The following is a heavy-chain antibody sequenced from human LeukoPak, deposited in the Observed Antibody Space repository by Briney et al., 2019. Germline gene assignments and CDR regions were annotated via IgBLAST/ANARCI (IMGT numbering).Heavy chain of an antibody. J-gene: IGHJ3*02. D-gene: IGHD3-22*01. CDR3: ARAGQWFSDAFDI. Sequence: PGGSLRLSCAASGFTFSTYDMHWVRQAIGKGLEWVSGIGTAYDTHYPDSVKGRFTISRENAKNSFYLQMNSLTVGDTAVYYCARAGQWFSDAFDIWGQGTMVTVSS. CDR1: GFTFSTYD. CDR2: IGTAYDT. V-gene: IGHV3-13*01.